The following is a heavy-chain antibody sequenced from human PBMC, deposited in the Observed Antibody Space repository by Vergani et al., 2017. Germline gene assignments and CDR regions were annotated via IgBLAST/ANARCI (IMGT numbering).Heavy chain of an antibody. V-gene: IGHV3-9*01. Sequence: VQLVESGGGLVKPGGSLRLSCAASGFTFDDYAMHWVRQAPGKGLEWVSGISWNSGNIGYADSVKGRFTISRDNAKNSLYLQMNSLRAEDTALYYCVKDGRSGAYYYYYMDVWGKGTTVTVSS. CDR2: ISWNSGNI. J-gene: IGHJ6*03. CDR3: VKDGRSGAYYYYYMDV. D-gene: IGHD3-10*01. CDR1: GFTFDDYA.